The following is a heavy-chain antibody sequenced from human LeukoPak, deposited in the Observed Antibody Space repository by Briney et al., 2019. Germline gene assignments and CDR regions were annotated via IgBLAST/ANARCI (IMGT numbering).Heavy chain of an antibody. CDR1: GFTFSSYA. CDR3: ASKLTTGY. D-gene: IGHD4-17*01. Sequence: AGGSLRLSCTASGFTFSSYAMYWVRQAPGKGLEWVSVIYSGGTTNYADSVKGRFLVYRDNSKNTLYLQMNSLRAEDTAVYYCASKLTTGYWGQGTLVTVSS. V-gene: IGHV3-66*01. J-gene: IGHJ4*02. CDR2: IYSGGTT.